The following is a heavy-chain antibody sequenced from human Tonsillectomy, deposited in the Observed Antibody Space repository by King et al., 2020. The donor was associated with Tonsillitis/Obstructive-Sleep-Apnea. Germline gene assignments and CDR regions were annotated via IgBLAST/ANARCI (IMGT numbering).Heavy chain of an antibody. V-gene: IGHV3-33*01. CDR2: IWYDGSNK. Sequence: VQLVESGGGVVQPGRSLRLSCAASGFTFRNYAMHWVRQAPGKGLEWVAVIWYDGSNKYYADSVKGRVTISRDNSKNTLYLQMNSLRAEDTAVYYCARGYTKHQDLDYRGQRTLGTVSS. CDR3: ARGYTKHQDLDY. D-gene: IGHD2-21*01. CDR1: GFTFRNYA. J-gene: IGHJ4*02.